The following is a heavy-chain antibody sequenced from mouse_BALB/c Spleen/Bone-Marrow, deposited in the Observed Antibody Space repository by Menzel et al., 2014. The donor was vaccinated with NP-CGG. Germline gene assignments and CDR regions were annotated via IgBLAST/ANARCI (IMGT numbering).Heavy chain of an antibody. J-gene: IGHJ3*01. D-gene: IGHD1-2*01. V-gene: IGHV6-6*02. Sequence: DVKLQESGGGLVQPGGSMKLSCVASGFTFNNYWMNWVRQSPEKGLEWVAEIRLKSNNYATHYAESVKGRFTISRDDSKSSVYLQMNYLRAEDTGIYYCTTATPSWFAYWGQGTLVTVSA. CDR2: IRLKSNNYAT. CDR3: TTATPSWFAY. CDR1: GFTFNNYW.